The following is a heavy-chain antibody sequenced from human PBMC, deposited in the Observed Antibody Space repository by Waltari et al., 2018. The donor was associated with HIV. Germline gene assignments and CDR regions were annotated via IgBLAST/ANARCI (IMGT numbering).Heavy chain of an antibody. CDR2: IYHSGST. CDR3: VVVVAAATIDY. D-gene: IGHD2-15*01. Sequence: QVQLQESGPGLVKPSETLSLTCAVSGYSISSGSYWGWIRQPPGKGLEWIGSIYHSGSTYYNPSLKSRVTISVDTSKNQFSLKLSSVTAADTAVYYCVVVVAAATIDYWGQGTLVTVSS. CDR1: GYSISSGSY. V-gene: IGHV4-38-2*01. J-gene: IGHJ4*02.